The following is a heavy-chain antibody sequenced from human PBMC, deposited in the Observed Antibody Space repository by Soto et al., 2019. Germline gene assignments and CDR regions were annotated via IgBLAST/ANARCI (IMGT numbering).Heavy chain of an antibody. D-gene: IGHD6-6*01. Sequence: QVTLKESGPVLVKPTETLTLTCTVSGFSLSNATMGVSWVRQPPGKALEWLAHIFSNDEKPYCTSLKSRLPSSKDTSKSQVVLTVTNMDPVDTATYYGARIHSSLQYYYYYGMDVWGQGTTVTVCS. J-gene: IGHJ6*02. V-gene: IGHV2-26*01. CDR3: ARIHSSLQYYYYYGMDV. CDR2: IFSNDEK. CDR1: GFSLSNATMG.